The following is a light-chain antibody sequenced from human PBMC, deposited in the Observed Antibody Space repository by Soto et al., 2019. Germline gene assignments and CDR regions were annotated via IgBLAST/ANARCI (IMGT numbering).Light chain of an antibody. J-gene: IGLJ1*01. V-gene: IGLV2-14*03. CDR3: SSYTSSSTYV. CDR1: SSDVGGYNY. Sequence: QSALTQPASVSGSPGQSITISCTGTSSDVGGYNYVSWYQQHPGKAPKLMIYDVSYRPSGVSNRFSGSKSGNTASLTISGLQAEDEADYCSSYTSSSTYVFGTGTKLTVL. CDR2: DVS.